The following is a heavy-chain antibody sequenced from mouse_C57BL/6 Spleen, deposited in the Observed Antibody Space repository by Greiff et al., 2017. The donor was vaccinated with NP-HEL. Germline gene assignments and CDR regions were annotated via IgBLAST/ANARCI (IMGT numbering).Heavy chain of an antibody. D-gene: IGHD3-2*02. CDR3: ARQLRLRDYYAMDY. CDR1: GYTFTSYW. CDR2: IDPSDSET. V-gene: IGHV1-52*01. J-gene: IGHJ4*01. Sequence: QVQLQQPGAELVRPGSSVKLSCKASGYTFTSYWMHWVKQRPIQGLEWIGNIDPSDSETHYNQKFKDKATLTVDKSSSTAYMQLSSLTSEDSAVYYSARQLRLRDYYAMDYWGQGTSVTVSS.